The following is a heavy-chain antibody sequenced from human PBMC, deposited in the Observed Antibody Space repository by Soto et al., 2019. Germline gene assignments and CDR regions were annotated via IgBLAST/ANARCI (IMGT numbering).Heavy chain of an antibody. CDR3: GKARYLLVDQPLYFES. D-gene: IGHD3-9*01. CDR1: GYTFTSYG. CDR2: ISAYNGNT. J-gene: IGHJ4*02. Sequence: ASVKVSCKASGYTFTSYGISWVRQAPGQGLEWMGWISAYNGNTNYAQKLQGRVTMTTDTSTSTAYMELRSLRSDDTAVYYCGKARYLLVDQPLYFESWGQGTLVTVSS. V-gene: IGHV1-18*01.